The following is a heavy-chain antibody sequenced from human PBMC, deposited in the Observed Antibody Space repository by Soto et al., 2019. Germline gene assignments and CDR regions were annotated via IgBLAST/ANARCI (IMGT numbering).Heavy chain of an antibody. CDR3: ARDTRRGLPHAYYYGMDV. Sequence: SETLSLTCTVSGGSISSYYWSWIRQPPGKGLEWIGYIYYSGSTNYNPSLKSRVTISVDTSKNQFSLKLSSVTAADTAVYYCARDTRRGLPHAYYYGMDVWGQGTTVTVSS. CDR1: GGSISSYY. J-gene: IGHJ6*02. D-gene: IGHD5-18*01. V-gene: IGHV4-59*01. CDR2: IYYSGST.